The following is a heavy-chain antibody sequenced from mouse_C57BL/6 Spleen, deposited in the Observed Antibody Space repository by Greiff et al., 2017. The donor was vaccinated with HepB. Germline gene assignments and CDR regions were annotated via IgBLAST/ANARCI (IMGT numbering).Heavy chain of an antibody. CDR3: ASLYYDYDDYAMDY. J-gene: IGHJ4*01. Sequence: QVQLQQSGPELVKPGASVKISCKASGYAFSSSWMNWVKQRPGKGLEWIGRIYPGDGDTNYNGKFKGKATLTADKSSSTAYMQLSSLTSDDSAVYFCASLYYDYDDYAMDYWGQGTSVTVSS. CDR1: GYAFSSSW. V-gene: IGHV1-82*01. D-gene: IGHD2-4*01. CDR2: IYPGDGDT.